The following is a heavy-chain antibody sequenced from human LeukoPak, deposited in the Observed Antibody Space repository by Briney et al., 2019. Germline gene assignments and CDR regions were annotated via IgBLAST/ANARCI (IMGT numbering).Heavy chain of an antibody. CDR2: IYYSGTT. D-gene: IGHD6-13*01. Sequence: SETLSLTCTVSGGSISGYYWSWIRQPPGKGLEWIGYIYYSGTTNYNPSLKSRVTISVDTSENQFSLKLSSVTVADTAVYFCARTRPKYSSSWYADYFDYWGQGTLVTVSS. J-gene: IGHJ4*02. V-gene: IGHV4-59*01. CDR3: ARTRPKYSSSWYADYFDY. CDR1: GGSISGYY.